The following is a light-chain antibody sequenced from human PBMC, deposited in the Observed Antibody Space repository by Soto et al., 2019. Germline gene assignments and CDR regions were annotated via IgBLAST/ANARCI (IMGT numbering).Light chain of an antibody. Sequence: DIQMTQSPSTLSASVGARVTITCRASQSISSWLAWYQQKPGKAPKLLIYKASSLESGVPSRFSGSGSGTECTLTISSLQPDDFATYYCQHWATFGQGTKVEIK. CDR3: QHWAT. CDR2: KAS. CDR1: QSISSW. V-gene: IGKV1-5*03. J-gene: IGKJ1*01.